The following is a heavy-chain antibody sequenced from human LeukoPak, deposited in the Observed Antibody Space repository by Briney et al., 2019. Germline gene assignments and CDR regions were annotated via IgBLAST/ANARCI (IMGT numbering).Heavy chain of an antibody. CDR1: GFTFSSSW. D-gene: IGHD3-3*01. Sequence: GGSLRLSCAASGFTFSSSWMAWVRQAPGKGLEWVGNIKEDGTAKNYVVFVRGRFTISRDNAKNSLYLQMNSLRAEDTAVYYCAREGYTIFGVVIADAFDIWGQGTMVTVSS. V-gene: IGHV3-7*01. CDR3: AREGYTIFGVVIADAFDI. J-gene: IGHJ3*02. CDR2: IKEDGTAK.